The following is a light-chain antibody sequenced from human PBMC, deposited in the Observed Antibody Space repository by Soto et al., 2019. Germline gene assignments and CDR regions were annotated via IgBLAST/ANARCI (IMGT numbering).Light chain of an antibody. Sequence: QSVLTQPASASGTPGQRVTISCSGSNSNIGSSPVHWYQQFPGTAPKVLIYSNYQRPSRVPDRFSGSKSGTSASLAISGLQSVDEADYYCAAWDDRLWDLLFGGGTKVTVL. V-gene: IGLV1-44*01. J-gene: IGLJ2*01. CDR3: AAWDDRLWDLL. CDR2: SNY. CDR1: NSNIGSSP.